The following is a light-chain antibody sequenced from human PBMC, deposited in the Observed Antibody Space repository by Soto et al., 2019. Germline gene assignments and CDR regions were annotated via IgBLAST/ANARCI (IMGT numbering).Light chain of an antibody. CDR3: QQYDNLPLT. V-gene: IGKV3-15*01. J-gene: IGKJ5*01. Sequence: TVLTQSPVTLSVSPRETASLSCRASQSVSSNQAWYQQRPGRARMVLIFGASSRAAGVPDGFSGSGSGTDFTLTISRLQAEDFAVYFCQQYDNLPLTFGHGT. CDR2: GAS. CDR1: QSVSSN.